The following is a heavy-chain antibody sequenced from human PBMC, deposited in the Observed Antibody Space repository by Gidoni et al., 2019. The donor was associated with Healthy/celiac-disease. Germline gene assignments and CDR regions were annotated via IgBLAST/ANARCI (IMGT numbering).Heavy chain of an antibody. J-gene: IGHJ5*02. CDR3: ARGDIVVVPAHIGWFDP. CDR2: ISSSSSYI. D-gene: IGHD2-2*01. CDR1: GFTLSTYS. Sequence: EVQLVESGGGLVKPGGSLRLPCAAAGFTLSTYSMNWVRQAPGKGLEWVSSISSSSSYIYYADSVKGRFTISRDNAKNSLYLQMNSLRVEDTAVYYCARGDIVVVPAHIGWFDPWGQGTLVTVSS. V-gene: IGHV3-21*01.